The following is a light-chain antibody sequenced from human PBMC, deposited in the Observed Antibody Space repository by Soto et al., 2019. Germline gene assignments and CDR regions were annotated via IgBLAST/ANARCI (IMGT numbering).Light chain of an antibody. CDR1: QSVSSN. V-gene: IGKV3-11*01. J-gene: IGKJ5*01. CDR3: QQRSNWPPFT. CDR2: DAS. Sequence: EIVMTQSPATLSVSPGERATLSCRASQSVSSNLAWYQQKPGQAPRLLIYDASNRATDIPARFSGSGSGTDFTLTISSLEPEDFAVYYCQQRSNWPPFTFGQGTRLEI.